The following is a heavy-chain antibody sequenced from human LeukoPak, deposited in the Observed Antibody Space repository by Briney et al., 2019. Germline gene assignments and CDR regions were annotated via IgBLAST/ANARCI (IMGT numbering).Heavy chain of an antibody. CDR2: IYTSGST. D-gene: IGHD6-13*01. Sequence: SQTLSLTCTVSGGSISSYYWSWIRQPAGKGLEWIGRIYTSGSTNYNPSLKSRVTISVDTSKNQFSLKLSSVTAADTAVYYCARDRTIGGYSSSWYVIDYWGQGTLVTVSS. V-gene: IGHV4-4*07. CDR3: ARDRTIGGYSSSWYVIDY. CDR1: GGSISSYY. J-gene: IGHJ4*02.